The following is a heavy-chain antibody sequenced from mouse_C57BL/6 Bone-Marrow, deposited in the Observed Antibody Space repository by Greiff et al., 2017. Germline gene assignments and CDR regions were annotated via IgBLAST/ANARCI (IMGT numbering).Heavy chain of an antibody. Sequence: EVQLVESGGGLVKPGGSLKLSCAASGFTFSSYAMSWVRQTPEKRLEWVATISDGGSYTYYPDNVKGRFTISRDNAKNHLYLQMSHLKSEDTSMYYCARGYYDDYWCQGTTLTVSS. CDR1: GFTFSSYA. CDR3: ARGYYDDY. D-gene: IGHD2-4*01. CDR2: ISDGGSYT. J-gene: IGHJ2*01. V-gene: IGHV5-4*01.